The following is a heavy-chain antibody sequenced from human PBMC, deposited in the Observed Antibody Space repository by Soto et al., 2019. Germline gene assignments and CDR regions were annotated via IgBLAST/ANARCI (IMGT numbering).Heavy chain of an antibody. D-gene: IGHD2-15*01. J-gene: IGHJ6*02. CDR3: AKDLGYCSGGSCYSKVDYYYYYGMDV. Sequence: QVQLVESGGGVVQPGRSLRLSCAASGFTFSSYGKHWVRQAPGKGLEWVAVISYDGSNKYYADSVKGRFTISRDNSKNTLYLQMNSLRAEDTAVYYCAKDLGYCSGGSCYSKVDYYYYYGMDVWGQGTTVTVSS. CDR2: ISYDGSNK. V-gene: IGHV3-30*18. CDR1: GFTFSSYG.